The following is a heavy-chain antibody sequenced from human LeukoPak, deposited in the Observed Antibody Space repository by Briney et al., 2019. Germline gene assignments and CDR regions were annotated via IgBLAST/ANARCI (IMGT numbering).Heavy chain of an antibody. CDR3: ARHFYSSSSYWFGP. D-gene: IGHD6-6*01. J-gene: IGHJ5*02. Sequence: SETLSLTRTVSGYSISSGYYWGWIRQPPGKGLEWIGSIYHSGITYYNPSLKSRVSISADTSKNQFSLKLNSVTAADTAVYYCARHFYSSSSYWFGPWGQGTLVTVSS. V-gene: IGHV4-38-2*02. CDR2: IYHSGIT. CDR1: GYSISSGYY.